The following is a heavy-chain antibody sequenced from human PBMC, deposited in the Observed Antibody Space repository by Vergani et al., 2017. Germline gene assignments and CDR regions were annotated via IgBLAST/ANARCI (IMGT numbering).Heavy chain of an antibody. J-gene: IGHJ5*02. V-gene: IGHV3-15*01. Sequence: EVQLLESGGGLVQPGGSLRLSCAASGFTFSNAWMSWVRQAPGKGLEWVGRIKSKTDGGTTDYAAPVKGRFTISRDDSKNTLYLQMNSLKTEDTAVYYCTTDRKWRANGRWFDPWGQGTLVTVSS. D-gene: IGHD5-12*01. CDR2: IKSKTDGGTT. CDR3: TTDRKWRANGRWFDP. CDR1: GFTFSNAW.